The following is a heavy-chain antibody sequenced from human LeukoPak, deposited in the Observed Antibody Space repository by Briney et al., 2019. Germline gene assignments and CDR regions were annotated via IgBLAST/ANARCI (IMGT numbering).Heavy chain of an antibody. Sequence: PSETLSLTCTVSGDSISTSNHYWGWIRQPPGKGLEWIGSVYKSGSTYSNPSLKSRVTISVDTSKNQFSLKLSSVTASDTAIYYCARLNWNYGDYWGQGTLVTVS. CDR3: ARLNWNYGDY. V-gene: IGHV4-39*01. CDR1: GDSISTSNHY. J-gene: IGHJ4*02. D-gene: IGHD1-1*01. CDR2: VYKSGST.